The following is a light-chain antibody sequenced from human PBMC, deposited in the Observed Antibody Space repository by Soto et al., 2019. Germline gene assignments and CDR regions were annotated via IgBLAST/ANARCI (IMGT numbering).Light chain of an antibody. V-gene: IGLV2-8*01. CDR1: SSDVGTHGY. CDR3: MCYAGGKIWF. J-gene: IGLJ7*02. Sequence: QSALTQPPSASGSPGQSVTISCTGTSSDVGTHGYVSWYQQHAGKAPKLMIYDVTKRPSGVPDRFSGSKSANTASLTVSGRRAGDGADYSCMCYAGGKIWFFGGGPQLPAL. CDR2: DVT.